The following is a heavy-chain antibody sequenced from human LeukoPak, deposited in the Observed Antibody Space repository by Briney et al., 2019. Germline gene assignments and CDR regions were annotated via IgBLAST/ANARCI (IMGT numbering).Heavy chain of an antibody. CDR1: GFTFSSYA. CDR2: ISYDGSNK. D-gene: IGHD3-22*01. V-gene: IGHV3-30-3*01. J-gene: IGHJ4*02. Sequence: PGGSLRLSCAASGFTFSSYAMHWVRQAPGKGLEWVAVISYDGSNKYYADSVKGRFTISRDNSKNTLYLQMNSLRAEDTAVYYCARGPTYYYDSSERPYWGQGTPVTVSS. CDR3: ARGPTYYYDSSERPY.